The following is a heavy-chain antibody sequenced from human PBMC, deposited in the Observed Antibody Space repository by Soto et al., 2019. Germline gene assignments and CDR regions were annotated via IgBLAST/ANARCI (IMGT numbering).Heavy chain of an antibody. D-gene: IGHD4-4*01. J-gene: IGHJ5*02. CDR2: INHSGST. CDR1: GGSFSGYY. CDR3: ARRLRSTVKYNWFDP. Sequence: SETLSLTCAVYGGSFSGYYWSWIRQPPGKGLEWIGEINHSGSTNYNPSLKSRVTISVDTSKNQFSLKLSSVTAADTAVYYCARRLRSTVKYNWFDPWGQGTLVTVSS. V-gene: IGHV4-34*01.